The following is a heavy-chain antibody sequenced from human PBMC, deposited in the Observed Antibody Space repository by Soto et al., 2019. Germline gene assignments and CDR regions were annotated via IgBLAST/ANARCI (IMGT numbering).Heavy chain of an antibody. CDR3: AIGNYGDYDYYYYGMDV. D-gene: IGHD4-17*01. Sequence: GGSLRLSCAASGFTFSSYSMNWVRQAPGKGLEWVSSISSSSSYIYYADSVKGRFTISRDNAKNSLYLQMNSLRAEDTAVYYCAIGNYGDYDYYYYGMDVWGQGTTVTVSS. V-gene: IGHV3-21*01. CDR2: ISSSSSYI. J-gene: IGHJ6*02. CDR1: GFTFSSYS.